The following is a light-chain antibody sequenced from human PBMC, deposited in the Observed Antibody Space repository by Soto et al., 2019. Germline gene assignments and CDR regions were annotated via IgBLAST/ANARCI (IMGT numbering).Light chain of an antibody. V-gene: IGKV3-11*01. J-gene: IGKJ1*01. Sequence: EIVLTQSPATLSLSPGERATLSCRASQSPSGYLAWYQQRPGQAPRLLIYNASIRANGIPARFTGSGSGTVFSLTISSLEPEDFAVYYCQQGSTWPTFGQGTRVDIK. CDR3: QQGSTWPT. CDR2: NAS. CDR1: QSPSGY.